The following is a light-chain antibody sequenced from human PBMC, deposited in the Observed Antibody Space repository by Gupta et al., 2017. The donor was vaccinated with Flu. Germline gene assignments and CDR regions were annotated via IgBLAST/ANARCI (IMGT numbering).Light chain of an antibody. CDR1: QRIGGY. J-gene: IGKJ2*01. CDR2: AAS. V-gene: IGKV1-39*01. Sequence: LCASVGDRATNTCRASQRIGGYLNWYQQKPGKAPKLLIYAASSVKSGVPSRCSGSGSGTDFTLTISRRQPEDFAAYYCKQSDSTPRTFGQGTKLEIK. CDR3: KQSDSTPRT.